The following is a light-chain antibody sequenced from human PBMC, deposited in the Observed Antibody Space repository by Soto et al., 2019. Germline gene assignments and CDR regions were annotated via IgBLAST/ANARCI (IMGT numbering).Light chain of an antibody. CDR3: IAVSGG. CDR2: DVN. J-gene: IGLJ2*01. CDR1: NRDVGAYNY. V-gene: IGLV2-11*01. Sequence: QSALTQPSSVSGSPGQSVTISFTGTNRDVGAYNYVSWYQQHPGKAPKLIIYDVNKRPSGVPDRFSGSRSGITASLAISGFQAEHEADYHCIAVSGGIGGGTKLTVL.